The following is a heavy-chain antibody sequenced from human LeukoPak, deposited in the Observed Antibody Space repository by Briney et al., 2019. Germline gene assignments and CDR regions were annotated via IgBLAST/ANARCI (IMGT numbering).Heavy chain of an antibody. CDR2: IYYSGST. CDR3: ARPTYSSSSGYYMDV. J-gene: IGHJ6*03. CDR1: GGSISSSSYY. V-gene: IGHV4-39*07. D-gene: IGHD6-13*01. Sequence: SETLSLTCTVSGGSISSSSYYWGWIRQPPGKGLEWIGSIYYSGSTNYNPSLKSRVTISVDTSKNQFSLKLSSVTAADTAVYYCARPTYSSSSGYYMDVWGKGTTVTISS.